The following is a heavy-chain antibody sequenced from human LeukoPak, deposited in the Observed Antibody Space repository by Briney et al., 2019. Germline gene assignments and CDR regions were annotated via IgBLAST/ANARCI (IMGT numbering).Heavy chain of an antibody. CDR1: GFTFSSYA. V-gene: IGHV3-23*01. J-gene: IGHJ4*02. Sequence: GGSLRLSCAASGFTFSSYAMSWVRQAPGKGLEWVSAISGSGSSTYYADSVKGRFTISRDNSKNTLYLQMNSLRAEDTAVYYCAKDLIGWYYYDSSGYYWGQGTLVTVSS. CDR3: AKDLIGWYYYDSSGYY. CDR2: ISGSGSST. D-gene: IGHD3-22*01.